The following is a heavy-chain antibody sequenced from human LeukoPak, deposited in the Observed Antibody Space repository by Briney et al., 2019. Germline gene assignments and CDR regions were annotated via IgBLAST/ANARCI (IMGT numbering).Heavy chain of an antibody. CDR2: ISGTGLST. Sequence: HPGGSLRLSCEASGFTFSTYAMNWVRQAPGQGLEWVSTISGTGLSTYYRDSVKGRFTISRDNSKNTLYLQLNSLRVDDTAIYFCAKVPVRHSSHYGALDSWGRGTLVTVSS. D-gene: IGHD3-22*01. CDR1: GFTFSTYA. J-gene: IGHJ3*01. CDR3: AKVPVRHSSHYGALDS. V-gene: IGHV3-23*01.